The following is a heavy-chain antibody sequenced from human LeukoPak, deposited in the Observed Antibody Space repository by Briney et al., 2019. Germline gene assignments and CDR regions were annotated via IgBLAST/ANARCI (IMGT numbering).Heavy chain of an antibody. D-gene: IGHD3-10*01. CDR3: ARELWFGEFGGYYYGMDV. Sequence: GGSLSLSCAASGFTVSSNYMSWVRQAPGKGLEWVSVIYSGGSTYYADSVKGRFTISRDNSKNTLYLQMNSLRAEDTAVYYCARELWFGEFGGYYYGMDVWGQGTTVTVSS. CDR1: GFTVSSNY. V-gene: IGHV3-53*01. CDR2: IYSGGST. J-gene: IGHJ6*02.